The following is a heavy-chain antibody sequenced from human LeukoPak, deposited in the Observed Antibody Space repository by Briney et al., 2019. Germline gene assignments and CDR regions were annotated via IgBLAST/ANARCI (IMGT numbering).Heavy chain of an antibody. V-gene: IGHV4-59*01. CDR2: IYYSGGT. J-gene: IGHJ6*02. D-gene: IGHD6-19*01. CDR1: GGSISSYY. CDR3: ARSPGSGWPRYYYYGMDV. Sequence: SETLSLTCTVSGGSISSYYWSWIRQPPGKGLEWIGYIYYSGGTNYNPSLKSRVTISVDTSKNQFSLKLSSVTAADTAVYYCARSPGSGWPRYYYYGMDVWGQGTTVTVSS.